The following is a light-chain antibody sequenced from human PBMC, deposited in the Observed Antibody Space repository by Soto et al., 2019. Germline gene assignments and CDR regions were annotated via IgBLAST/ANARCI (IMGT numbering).Light chain of an antibody. CDR2: AAS. Sequence: EIVLTQSPATLSLSPGERATLSCRASQSVSASYLAWYQHKPGQAPRLLIYAASSRATGIPDRFSGSGSGTDFTLTVSRLEPEDFAVYYCQQYGNSPAITFGQGRRLE. CDR1: QSVSASY. V-gene: IGKV3-20*01. CDR3: QQYGNSPAIT. J-gene: IGKJ5*01.